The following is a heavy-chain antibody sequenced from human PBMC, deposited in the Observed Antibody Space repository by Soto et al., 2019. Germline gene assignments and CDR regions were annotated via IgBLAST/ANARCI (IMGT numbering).Heavy chain of an antibody. Sequence: EVQLVESGGGLVQPGGSLRLSCAASGFTFSSYWMSWVRQAPVKGLEWVGNIKQDGSEKNYVDFMEGRFTISRDNAENYRHLQMNSGRSEDTTVYCCARIASAGRGWDVWGQGTTVVVSS. CDR3: ARIASAGRGWDV. V-gene: IGHV3-7*01. CDR2: IKQDGSEK. D-gene: IGHD6-25*01. J-gene: IGHJ6*02. CDR1: GFTFSSYW.